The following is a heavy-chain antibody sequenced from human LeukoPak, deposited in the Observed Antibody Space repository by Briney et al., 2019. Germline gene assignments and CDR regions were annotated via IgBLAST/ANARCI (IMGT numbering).Heavy chain of an antibody. J-gene: IGHJ6*03. V-gene: IGHV4-30-2*06. CDR2: IYDRGPA. CDR1: GGAIASGGYS. CDR3: ARDSRGVTIFGVAGGPPYYYYMDV. D-gene: IGHD3-3*01. Sequence: SETLSLTCTVSGGAIASGGYSWNWIRQSPGKGLEWIGCIYDRGPAYYNPSLKSRVTMSVDTSKNQFSLKLSSVTAADTAVYYCARDSRGVTIFGVAGGPPYYYYMDVWGKGTTVTVSS.